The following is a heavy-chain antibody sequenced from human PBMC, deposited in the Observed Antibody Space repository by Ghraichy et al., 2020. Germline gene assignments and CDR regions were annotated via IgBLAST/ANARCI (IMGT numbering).Heavy chain of an antibody. CDR1: GASVSSGGYS. CDR3: VGSRDGSGTYFDS. J-gene: IGHJ4*02. D-gene: IGHD5-24*01. V-gene: IGHV4-30-2*01. CDR2: MSAGGSS. Sequence: SETLSLTCAVSGASVSSGGYSWSWIRQTAGRGLEWLGYMSAGGSSSQNPSLRSRVIVSVDRSKNRFSLRLTSVTAADTAMYYCVGSRDGSGTYFDSWGQGTLVTVSS.